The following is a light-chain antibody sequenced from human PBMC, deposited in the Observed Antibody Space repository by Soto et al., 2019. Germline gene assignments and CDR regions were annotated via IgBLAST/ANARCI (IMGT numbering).Light chain of an antibody. J-gene: IGKJ4*01. V-gene: IGKV3-15*01. CDR3: QQYNNWPLT. Sequence: EIVLTQSPATLSLSPGERATLSCRASQSLSNFLVWYQQKPGQAPRLLTYGASTRASGIPARFSGSGSGTEFTLTISSLQSEDFAVYYCQQYNNWPLTFGGGTKGDIK. CDR2: GAS. CDR1: QSLSNF.